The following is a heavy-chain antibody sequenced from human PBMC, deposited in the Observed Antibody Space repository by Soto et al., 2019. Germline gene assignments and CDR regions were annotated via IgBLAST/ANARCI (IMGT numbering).Heavy chain of an antibody. CDR2: ISAYNGNT. Sequence: QVQLVQSGAEVQKPGASVKVSCKASGYTFTSYGISWVRQAPGQGLEWMGWISAYNGNTNYAQKLQGRVTMTTDTSTSTAYMELRSLRSDDTAVYYCARDHSSQRITIFGVASVRDYWGQGTLVTVSS. CDR1: GYTFTSYG. V-gene: IGHV1-18*01. D-gene: IGHD3-3*01. CDR3: ARDHSSQRITIFGVASVRDY. J-gene: IGHJ4*02.